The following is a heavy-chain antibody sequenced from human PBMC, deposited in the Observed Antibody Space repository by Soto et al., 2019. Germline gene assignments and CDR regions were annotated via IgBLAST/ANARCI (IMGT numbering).Heavy chain of an antibody. CDR1: GFIFRSYA. V-gene: IGHV3-30*09. J-gene: IGHJ4*02. CDR3: ARAFSGSYPNFDY. Sequence: PGGSLRLSCLASGFIFRSYAMHWVRQAPGKGLEWVAVITYDGANGYYADSVGGRFAISRDNSKSTLFLQMNSLRPEDTAVYYCARAFSGSYPNFDYWGQGTLVTVSS. CDR2: ITYDGANG. D-gene: IGHD1-26*01.